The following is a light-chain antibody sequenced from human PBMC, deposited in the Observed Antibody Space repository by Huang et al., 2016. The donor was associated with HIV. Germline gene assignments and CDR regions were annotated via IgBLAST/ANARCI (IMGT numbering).Light chain of an antibody. CDR3: QQRVNGLT. V-gene: IGKV3-11*01. Sequence: EIVLTQSPATLSFFPGQRVSLSCRASQNFNTHLACYQQRPGQPPSRRIYDASSRVPGGAARFSGSGSGTDFTLTISSLESEDFATYYCQQRVNGLTFGGGTKV. CDR2: DAS. J-gene: IGKJ4*01. CDR1: QNFNTH.